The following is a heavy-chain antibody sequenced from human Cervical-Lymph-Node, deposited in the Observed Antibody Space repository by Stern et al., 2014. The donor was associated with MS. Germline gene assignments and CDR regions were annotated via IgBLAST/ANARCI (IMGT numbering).Heavy chain of an antibody. CDR2: ISTYNGNP. D-gene: IGHD2-15*01. CDR3: ARGLLGSENAFDI. J-gene: IGHJ3*02. V-gene: IGHV1-18*01. CDR1: GYPFTSYG. Sequence: VQLVQSGAEVKKPGASVKVSCKASGYPFTSYGISWVRQAPGQGLEWMGLISTYNGNPNYAQKRQGRVTMTTDTSTSTDYMELRSLRSDDTAVYYCARGLLGSENAFDIWGQGTMVTVSS.